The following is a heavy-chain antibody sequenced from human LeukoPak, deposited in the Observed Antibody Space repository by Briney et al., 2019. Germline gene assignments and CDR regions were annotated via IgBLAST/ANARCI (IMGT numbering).Heavy chain of an antibody. D-gene: IGHD3-3*01. Sequence: ASVKVSCKASGYTFTSYAMHWVRQAPGQRLEWMGWINAGNGNTKYSQEFQGRVTITRDTSASTAYMELSSLRSEDTAVYYCARGQYYDFWSDFTPGINAFDIWGQGTMVTVSS. CDR2: INAGNGNT. V-gene: IGHV1-3*03. CDR1: GYTFTSYA. J-gene: IGHJ3*02. CDR3: ARGQYYDFWSDFTPGINAFDI.